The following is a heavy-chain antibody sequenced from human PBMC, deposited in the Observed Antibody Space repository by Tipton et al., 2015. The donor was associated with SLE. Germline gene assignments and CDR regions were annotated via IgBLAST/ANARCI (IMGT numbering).Heavy chain of an antibody. Sequence: TLSLTCTVSGGSISSYYWSWVRQPPGKGLEWIGYFYYTGTTSYNPSLKSRVTISADTSKRQFSLSLRFVAAADTAVYYCARDLLGSSPHPFDPWGQGTLVTVSS. CDR2: FYYTGTT. CDR1: GGSISSYY. V-gene: IGHV4-59*01. J-gene: IGHJ5*02. CDR3: ARDLLGSSPHPFDP. D-gene: IGHD6-13*01.